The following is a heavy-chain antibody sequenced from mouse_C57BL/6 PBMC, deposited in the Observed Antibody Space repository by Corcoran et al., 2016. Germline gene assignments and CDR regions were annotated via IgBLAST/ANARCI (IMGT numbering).Heavy chain of an antibody. CDR2: IFPGSGST. J-gene: IGHJ4*01. V-gene: IGHV1-75*01. D-gene: IGHD1-1*01. CDR3: ARSLITTVVATWYYAMDY. Sequence: QVQLQQSGPELVKPGASVKISCKASGYTFTDYYINWVKQRPGQGLEWIGWIFPGSGSTYYNEKFKGKATLTVDKSSSTAYMLLSSLTSEDSAVYFCARSLITTVVATWYYAMDYWGQGTSVTVSS. CDR1: GYTFTDYY.